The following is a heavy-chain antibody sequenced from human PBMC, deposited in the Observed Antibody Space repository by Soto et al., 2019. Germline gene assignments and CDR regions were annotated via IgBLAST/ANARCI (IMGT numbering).Heavy chain of an antibody. D-gene: IGHD6-13*01. J-gene: IGHJ6*02. CDR2: IRSKAYGGTT. Sequence: GGSLRLSCTASGFTFGDYAMSWFRQAPGKGLEWVGFIRSKAYGGTTEYAASVKGRFTISRDDSKSIAYLQMNSLKTEDTAVYYCTRAPPIAAAPVGMDVWGQGTTVTVSS. CDR3: TRAPPIAAAPVGMDV. V-gene: IGHV3-49*03. CDR1: GFTFGDYA.